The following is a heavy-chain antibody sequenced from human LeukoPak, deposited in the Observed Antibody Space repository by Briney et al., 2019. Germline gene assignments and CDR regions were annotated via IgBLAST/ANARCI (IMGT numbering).Heavy chain of an antibody. D-gene: IGHD2-2*01. CDR3: ARESISTAANWFDT. CDR2: IYASGST. Sequence: SETLSLTCSVSGGSINNFYWNWIRQPARKGLEWIGRIYASGSTDYKSSLKSLVSMSIDTSKKKFSLKLTSVTAADTALYFCARESISTAANWFDTWGQGTLVTVAP. V-gene: IGHV4-4*07. J-gene: IGHJ5*02. CDR1: GGSINNFY.